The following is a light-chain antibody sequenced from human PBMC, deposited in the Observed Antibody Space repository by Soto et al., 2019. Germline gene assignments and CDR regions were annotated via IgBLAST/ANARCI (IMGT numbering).Light chain of an antibody. V-gene: IGLV1-40*01. Sequence: QSVLTQPPSVSGAPGQRVTISCTGSSSNIGAGYDVHWYQQLPGSAPKLLIYVNTNRPSGVPDRFSGSSSGASASLAITGLQAEDEADYYCAAWDDSLSGYVFGTGTKVTVL. CDR2: VNT. CDR3: AAWDDSLSGYV. J-gene: IGLJ1*01. CDR1: SSNIGAGYD.